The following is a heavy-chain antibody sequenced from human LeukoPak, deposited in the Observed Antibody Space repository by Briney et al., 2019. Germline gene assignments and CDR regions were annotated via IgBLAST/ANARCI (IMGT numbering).Heavy chain of an antibody. J-gene: IGHJ4*02. CDR3: ARGGPGIWEYYFDY. CDR1: GYTFTGYY. CDR2: ITPDSGGT. D-gene: IGHD6-13*01. Sequence: GASVKVSCKTSGYTFTGYYIHWVRQAPGQGPEWMGWITPDSGGTNHAQKFQGRVTMTRDTSISTAYMELSRLRSDDTVVYYCARGGPGIWEYYFDYWGQGTLVTVSS. V-gene: IGHV1-2*02.